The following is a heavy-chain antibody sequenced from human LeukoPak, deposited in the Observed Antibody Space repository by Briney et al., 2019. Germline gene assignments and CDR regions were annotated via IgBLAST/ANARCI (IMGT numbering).Heavy chain of an antibody. CDR1: GFSFSSYE. J-gene: IGHJ4*02. V-gene: IGHV3-48*03. Sequence: PGGSLRLSCAASGFSFSSYEMNWVRQAPGKGLEWVSYISGGGTSIYYADSVKGRFTISRDNAKNSLYLQMNSLRAEDTAVYYCAREWWELPDYWGQGTLVTVSS. CDR2: ISGGGTSI. CDR3: AREWWELPDY. D-gene: IGHD1-26*01.